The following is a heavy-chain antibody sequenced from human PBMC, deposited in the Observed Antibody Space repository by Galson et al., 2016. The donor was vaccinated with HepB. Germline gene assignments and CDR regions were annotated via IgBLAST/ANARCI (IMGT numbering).Heavy chain of an antibody. CDR1: GGTFNSYA. CDR2: IIPIIGIG. CDR3: ARAGGDRQQLVLSSFDS. D-gene: IGHD6-13*01. Sequence: SVKVSCKASGGTFNSYALNWVRQAPGQGLEWMGLIIPIIGIGNHAQKFQGRVTITADKSTSTAYMELSNVTSEDTAIYYCARAGGDRQQLVLSSFDSWGQGTLVTVSS. V-gene: IGHV1-69*10. J-gene: IGHJ4*02.